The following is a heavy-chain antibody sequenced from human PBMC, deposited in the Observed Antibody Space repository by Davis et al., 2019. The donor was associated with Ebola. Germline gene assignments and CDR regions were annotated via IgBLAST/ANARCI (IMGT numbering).Heavy chain of an antibody. Sequence: GESLKISCAASGFMFMNYAMSWVRQAPGKGLEWVSDISESGGSTYYADSVRGRFTISRDNAKTSLYLQMDGLRADDTAVYYCATLPAFDFWGQGTLVAVSS. CDR1: GFMFMNYA. CDR3: ATLPAFDF. CDR2: ISESGGST. J-gene: IGHJ4*02. D-gene: IGHD2-2*01. V-gene: IGHV3-23*01.